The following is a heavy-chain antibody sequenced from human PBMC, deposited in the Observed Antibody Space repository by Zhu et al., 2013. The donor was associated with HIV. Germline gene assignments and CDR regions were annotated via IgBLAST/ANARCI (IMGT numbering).Heavy chain of an antibody. CDR1: GYTLTELS. CDR3: ARAPPPYYDFWSGYYGLNAFDI. D-gene: IGHD3-3*01. V-gene: IGHV1-24*01. Sequence: QVQLVQSGAEVKKPGASVKVSCKVSGYTLTELSMHWVRQAPGKGLEWMGGFDPEDGETIYAQKFQGRVTMTEDTSTDTAYMELSSLRSEDTAVYYCARAPPPYYDFWSGYYGLNAFDIWGQGTMVTGLF. CDR2: FDPEDGET. J-gene: IGHJ3*02.